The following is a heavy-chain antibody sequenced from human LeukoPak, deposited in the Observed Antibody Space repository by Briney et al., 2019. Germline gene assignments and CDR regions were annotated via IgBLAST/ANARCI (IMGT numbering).Heavy chain of an antibody. CDR1: SGSISSDNW. D-gene: IGHD4-17*01. J-gene: IGHJ4*02. Sequence: PSETLSLTCAVSSGSISSDNWRNWVRQPPGQGLEWIGEIYHSWSTNYNPSLKSRVTISLDKSKNQFSLKLRSVTAADTAVYYCARDLLYGDYTGGDWGQGTLVTVS. CDR3: ARDLLYGDYTGGD. V-gene: IGHV4-4*02. CDR2: IYHSWST.